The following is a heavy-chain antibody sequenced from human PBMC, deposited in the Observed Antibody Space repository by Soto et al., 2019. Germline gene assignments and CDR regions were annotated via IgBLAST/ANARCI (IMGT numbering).Heavy chain of an antibody. J-gene: IGHJ4*02. CDR2: ISGSGGRTI. CDR3: ATAIAATGTNY. CDR1: GFTFSSYA. Sequence: PGGSLRLSCAASGFTFSSYAMSWVRQAPGKGLEWVSAISGSGGRTIYYADSLEGRFTVSRDNAKSSLYLQMDSLRAEDTAVYYCATAIAATGTNYWGQGTLVTVSS. D-gene: IGHD6-13*01. V-gene: IGHV3-23*01.